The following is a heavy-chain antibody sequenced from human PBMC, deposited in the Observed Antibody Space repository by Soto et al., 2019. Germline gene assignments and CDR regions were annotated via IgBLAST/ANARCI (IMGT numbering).Heavy chain of an antibody. J-gene: IGHJ6*02. V-gene: IGHV1-2*02. CDR3: ARSSQTVYWLAYCYYGMDV. D-gene: IGHD3-9*01. Sequence: ASVKVSCKASGYTFTGYYMHWVRQAPGQGLEWMGWINPNSGGTNYAQKFQGRVTMTRDTSISTAYMELSRLRSDDTAVYYCARSSQTVYWLAYCYYGMDVWCQGNRVTV. CDR1: GYTFTGYY. CDR2: INPNSGGT.